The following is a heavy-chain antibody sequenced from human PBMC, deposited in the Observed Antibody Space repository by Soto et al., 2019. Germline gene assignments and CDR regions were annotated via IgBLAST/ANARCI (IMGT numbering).Heavy chain of an antibody. D-gene: IGHD1-26*01. V-gene: IGHV3-33*01. CDR2: VWSDGSKE. CDR1: GFTFSTYG. Sequence: GGSLRLSCAASGFTFSTYGVHWVRQAPGKGLEWVAVVWSDGSKEFYADSVKGRFTISRDNSKNTVYLQMNSLRAEDTAMYYCAREAYKRGATNPFFDYWGQGTLVTVSS. CDR3: AREAYKRGATNPFFDY. J-gene: IGHJ4*02.